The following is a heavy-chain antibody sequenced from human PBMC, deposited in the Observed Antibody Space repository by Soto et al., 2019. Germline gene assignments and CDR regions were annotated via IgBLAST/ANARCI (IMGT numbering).Heavy chain of an antibody. J-gene: IGHJ4*02. V-gene: IGHV3-23*01. CDR1: GFTFSSYA. Sequence: GGSLRLSCAASGFTFSSYAMSWVRQAPGRGLEWVSTISGSGVTTYFADSVKGRFTISRDNSKNTLYLQMNSLRAEDTAVYYCAKDRYGDFDYWGQGTLVTAPQ. CDR3: AKDRYGDFDY. D-gene: IGHD4-17*01. CDR2: ISGSGVTT.